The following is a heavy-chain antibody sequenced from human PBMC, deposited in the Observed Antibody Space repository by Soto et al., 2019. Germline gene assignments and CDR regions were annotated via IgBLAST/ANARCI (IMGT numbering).Heavy chain of an antibody. CDR3: ARDPSYDDSFDY. V-gene: IGHV3-48*03. J-gene: IGHJ4*02. CDR1: GFYFSSDE. CDR2: ISSGGTTV. D-gene: IGHD4-17*01. Sequence: GGSLRLSCAASGFYFSSDEMNWVRQAPGKGLEWVSYISSGGTTVYYADSVKGRFTISRDNSKNSLYLQMNSLRAEDTAVYYCARDPSYDDSFDYWGQGTLVTVSS.